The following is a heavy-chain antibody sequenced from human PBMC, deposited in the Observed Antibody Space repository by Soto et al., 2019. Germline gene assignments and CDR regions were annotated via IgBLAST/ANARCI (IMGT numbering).Heavy chain of an antibody. J-gene: IGHJ4*02. Sequence: SVKVSCKASGGTFSSYTISWVRQAPGQGLEWMGRIIPILGIANYAQKFQGRVTITADKSTSTAYMELSSLRSEDTAVYYCARDDSNYYFDYWGQGTLVTVSS. CDR3: ARDDSNYYFDY. CDR2: IIPILGIA. D-gene: IGHD4-4*01. CDR1: GGTFSSYT. V-gene: IGHV1-69*04.